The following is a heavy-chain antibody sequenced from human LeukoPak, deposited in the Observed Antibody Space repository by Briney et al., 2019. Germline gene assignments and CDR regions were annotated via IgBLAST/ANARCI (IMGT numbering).Heavy chain of an antibody. CDR1: GCRLKTYS. D-gene: IGHD4-17*01. V-gene: IGHV3-48*02. CDR3: PRAFYGDYGMDV. J-gene: IGHJ6*02. CDR2: IRSSSSTM. Sequence: GVSLRLSCPASGCRLKTYSMNWVRQAPAKGLEWVSYIRSSSSTMHYVDSVRGRFTISRDNANNSLYLQINSPRDHDTDVYYCPRAFYGDYGMDVWGQGTTVTVSS.